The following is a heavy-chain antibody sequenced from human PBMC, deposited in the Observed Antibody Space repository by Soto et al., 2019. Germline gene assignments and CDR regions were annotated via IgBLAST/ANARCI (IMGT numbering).Heavy chain of an antibody. CDR1: GGTFSSYA. Sequence: VKKPGSSVKVSCKASGGTFSSYAISWVRQAPGQGLEWMGEIIPIFGTANYAQKFQGRVTIAADESTSTAYMELSSLRSEDTAVYYCARDRGPSSGYYPYWFDPWGQGTLVTVSS. V-gene: IGHV1-69*01. J-gene: IGHJ5*02. CDR2: IIPIFGTA. CDR3: ARDRGPSSGYYPYWFDP. D-gene: IGHD3-22*01.